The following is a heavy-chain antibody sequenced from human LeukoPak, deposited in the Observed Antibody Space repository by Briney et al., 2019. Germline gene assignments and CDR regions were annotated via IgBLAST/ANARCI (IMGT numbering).Heavy chain of an antibody. J-gene: IGHJ4*02. D-gene: IGHD3-3*01. Sequence: GGSLRLSCAASGFTLSSYWMHWVRQAPGKGLVWVSRINSDGSDTIYGDSVKGRFTISRDNAKNTLYLRINSLRAEDTAVYYCARDTKSYFDYWGQGTLVTVSS. V-gene: IGHV3-74*01. CDR2: INSDGSDT. CDR1: GFTLSSYW. CDR3: ARDTKSYFDY.